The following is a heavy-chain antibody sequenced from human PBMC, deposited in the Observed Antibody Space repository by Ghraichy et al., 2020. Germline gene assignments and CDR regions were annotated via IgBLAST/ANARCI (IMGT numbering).Heavy chain of an antibody. Sequence: SETLSLTCTVSGGSVSSGSYYWSWIRQPPGKGLEWIGYIYYSGSTNYNPSLKSRVTISVDTSKNQFSLKLSSVTAADTAVYYCARGSITMVQGVIITYYYYYYMDVWGKGTTVTVSS. CDR2: IYYSGST. CDR1: GGSVSSGSYY. D-gene: IGHD3-10*01. CDR3: ARGSITMVQGVIITYYYYYYMDV. J-gene: IGHJ6*03. V-gene: IGHV4-61*01.